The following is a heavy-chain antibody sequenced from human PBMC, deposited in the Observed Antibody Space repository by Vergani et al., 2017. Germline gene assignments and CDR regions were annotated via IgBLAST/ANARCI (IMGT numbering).Heavy chain of an antibody. D-gene: IGHD2-15*01. CDR1: GFTFSSYS. Sequence: EVQLVESGGGLVKPGGSLRLSCAASGFTFSSYSMNWVRQAPGKGLEWVSSISSSSSYIYYADSVKGRFTISSDNSKNTLYLQMNSLRAEDTAVYYCAKALLGYCSGCSCYYSVDYWGQGTLVTVSS. V-gene: IGHV3-21*04. J-gene: IGHJ4*02. CDR2: ISSSSSYI. CDR3: AKALLGYCSGCSCYYSVDY.